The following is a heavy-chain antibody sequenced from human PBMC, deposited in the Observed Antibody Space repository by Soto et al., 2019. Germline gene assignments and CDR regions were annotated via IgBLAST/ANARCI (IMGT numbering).Heavy chain of an antibody. J-gene: IGHJ3*02. CDR2: IPYDGSNK. CDR1: GFTFSSYA. CDR3: ARVAGRVTSI. V-gene: IGHV3-30-3*01. Sequence: PGGSLRLSWAASGFTFSSYAMHWVRQAPGKGLEWVAVIPYDGSNKYYADSVKGRFTISRDNSKNTLCLQMNSLRAEDTAVYYCARVAGRVTSIWGQGTMVTVSS. D-gene: IGHD6-19*01.